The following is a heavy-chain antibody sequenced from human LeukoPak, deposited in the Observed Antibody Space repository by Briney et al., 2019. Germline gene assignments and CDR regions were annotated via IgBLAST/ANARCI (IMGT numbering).Heavy chain of an antibody. CDR1: GYIFTTYG. D-gene: IGHD2-8*01. CDR3: ARDGLRMEYCTNGVCYYDY. CDR2: ISNYNGNT. Sequence: ASVKVSCKASGYIFTTYGLSWVRQAPGHGLEWIGWISNYNGNTNYAQKFQGRVTMTRDTSISTAYMELSRLRSDDTAVYYCARDGLRMEYCTNGVCYYDYWGQGTLVTVSS. V-gene: IGHV1-18*01. J-gene: IGHJ4*02.